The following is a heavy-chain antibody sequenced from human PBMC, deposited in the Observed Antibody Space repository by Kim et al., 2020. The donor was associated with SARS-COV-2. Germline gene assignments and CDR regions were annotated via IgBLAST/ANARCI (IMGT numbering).Heavy chain of an antibody. CDR1: GFTFSSYS. CDR3: ARFGGWIQLWFSHPIYYGMDV. V-gene: IGHV3-21*01. D-gene: IGHD5-18*01. CDR2: ISSSRSYI. J-gene: IGHJ6*02. Sequence: GGSLRLSCAASGFTFSSYSMNWVRQAPGKGLEWVSSISSSRSYIYYADSVKGRFTISRDNAKNSLYLQMNSLRAEDTAVYYCARFGGWIQLWFSHPIYYGMDVWGQGTTVTVSS.